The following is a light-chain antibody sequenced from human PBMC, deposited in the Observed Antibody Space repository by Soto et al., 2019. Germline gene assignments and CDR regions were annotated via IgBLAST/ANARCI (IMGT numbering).Light chain of an antibody. J-gene: IGKJ4*01. CDR3: QPANSFPLT. CDR1: RVFSSW. CDR2: AAS. Sequence: DIQMTQSPSSVSASVGDEVTTPGGTIRVFSSWLAWNRQNPGKAPKLLIYAASSLQSGVPSRFSGSGSGTDFTLTISSLQPEDFATYYCQPANSFPLTFGGGTKVEIK. V-gene: IGKV1-12*01.